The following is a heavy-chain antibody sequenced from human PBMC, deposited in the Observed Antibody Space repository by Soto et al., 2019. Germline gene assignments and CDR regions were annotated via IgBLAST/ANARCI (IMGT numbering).Heavy chain of an antibody. CDR3: ARDGVVVVPAAMPGDFDY. CDR2: IKQDGSEK. CDR1: GFTFSSYW. Sequence: GGSLRLSCAASGFTFSSYWMSWVRQAPGKGLEWVANIKQDGSEKYYVDSVKGRFTISRDNAKNSLYLQMNSLRAEDTAVYYCARDGVVVVPAAMPGDFDYWGQGTLVTVSS. V-gene: IGHV3-7*01. D-gene: IGHD2-2*01. J-gene: IGHJ4*02.